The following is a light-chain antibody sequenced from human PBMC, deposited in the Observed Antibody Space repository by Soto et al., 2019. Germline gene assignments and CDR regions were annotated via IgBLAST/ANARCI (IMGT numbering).Light chain of an antibody. CDR1: QSISTS. CDR2: GAS. V-gene: IGKV1-5*01. J-gene: IGKJ1*01. CDR3: QQYYTYST. Sequence: DIQMTQSPSTLSASVGYIFTITCRASQSISTSLAWYKQKPGKAPNLLISGASSLESGVPSRLSGSGSGTDFTLTISSLKPDDFASYYCQQYYTYSTFGQGTKVDIK.